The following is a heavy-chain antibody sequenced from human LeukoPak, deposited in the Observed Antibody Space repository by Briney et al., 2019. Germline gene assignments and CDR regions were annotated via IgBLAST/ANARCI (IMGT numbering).Heavy chain of an antibody. CDR2: ILGSGRSA. CDR3: SKWGDYDVLTGYYDSDF. D-gene: IGHD3-9*01. J-gene: IGHJ4*02. CDR1: GSTFNNYA. V-gene: IGHV3-23*01. Sequence: GASLRLSCAASGSTFNNYAMSWVRQAPGKGLEWVSAILGSGRSAYYANSVKGRFTISRDNSKNSLFLQMNSLRVEDTALYYCSKWGDYDVLTGYYDSDFWGQGTLVTVSA.